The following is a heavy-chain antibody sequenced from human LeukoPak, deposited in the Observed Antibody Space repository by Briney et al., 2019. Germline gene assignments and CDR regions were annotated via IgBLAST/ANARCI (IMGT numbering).Heavy chain of an antibody. Sequence: GGSLRLSCAASGFTVSSNYMSWVRRAPGKGLEWVSVIYSGGSTYYADSVKGRFTISRDNSKNTLYLQMNSLRAEDTAVYYCARVTMVRGPPGAFDIWGQATMVAVSS. V-gene: IGHV3-53*01. CDR3: ARVTMVRGPPGAFDI. CDR2: IYSGGST. D-gene: IGHD3-10*01. CDR1: GFTVSSNY. J-gene: IGHJ3*02.